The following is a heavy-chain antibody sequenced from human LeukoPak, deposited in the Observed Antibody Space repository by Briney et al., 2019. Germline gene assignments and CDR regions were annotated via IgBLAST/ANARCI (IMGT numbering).Heavy chain of an antibody. V-gene: IGHV3-48*02. Sequence: GGSLPLFCAASGFSFSGNSMAWVGQAPGKGLEWVSCISSSGSAVYYADSLKGRFTISRDNAKNSLYLQMNSLRDEDTAVYYCARGRQGNYFDYWGQGTLVTVSS. CDR1: GFSFSGNS. CDR3: ARGRQGNYFDY. CDR2: ISSSGSAV. J-gene: IGHJ4*02.